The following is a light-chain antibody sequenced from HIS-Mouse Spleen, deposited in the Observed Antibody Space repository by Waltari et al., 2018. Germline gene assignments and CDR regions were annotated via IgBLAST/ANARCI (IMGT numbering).Light chain of an antibody. CDR1: SSDVGGYNY. V-gene: IGLV2-14*01. CDR2: EVS. Sequence: QSALTQPASVSGSPGQSITISCTGTSSDVGGYNYVSWYQQHPGKAPKLMIYEVSKRPAGGSHRFSGSKSGNTASRTISGLQAEDEADYYCSSYTSSSTLVFGTGTKVTVL. CDR3: SSYTSSSTLV. J-gene: IGLJ1*01.